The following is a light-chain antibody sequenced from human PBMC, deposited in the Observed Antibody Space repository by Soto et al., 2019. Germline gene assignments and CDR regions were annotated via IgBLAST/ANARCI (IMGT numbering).Light chain of an antibody. CDR1: QSVTDF. CDR2: DAS. V-gene: IGKV3-11*01. Sequence: EIVLTQSPATLSLSPGERATLSCRASQSVTDFLAWYQQKPGQAPRLLIYDASNRATGVPARFSGSGSGTDFTLTISRLEPEDSAVYYCHQRSGWPPLTFGGGTKVAIK. J-gene: IGKJ4*01. CDR3: HQRSGWPPLT.